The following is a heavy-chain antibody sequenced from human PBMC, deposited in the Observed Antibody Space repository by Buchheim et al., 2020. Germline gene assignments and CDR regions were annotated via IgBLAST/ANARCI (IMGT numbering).Heavy chain of an antibody. CDR1: GFTFSSYA. CDR3: ARDTSLGAVAGTKVGSSAFDI. Sequence: QVQLVESGGGVVQPGRSLRLSCAASGFTFSSYAMHWVRQAPGKGLEWVAVISYDGSNKYYADSVKGRFTISRENSKKTLYFQMNSLRAEDTAVYYCARDTSLGAVAGTKVGSSAFDIWGQGT. J-gene: IGHJ3*02. V-gene: IGHV3-30-3*01. CDR2: ISYDGSNK. D-gene: IGHD6-19*01.